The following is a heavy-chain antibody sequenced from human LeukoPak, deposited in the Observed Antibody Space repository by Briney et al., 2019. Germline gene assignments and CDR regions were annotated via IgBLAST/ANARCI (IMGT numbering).Heavy chain of an antibody. D-gene: IGHD3-3*01. V-gene: IGHV1-2*02. CDR1: GYTFTGYY. Sequence: ASVKVSCKASGYTFTGYYMHWVRQAPGQGLEWMGWINPNSGGTNYAQKFQGRVTMTRDTSISTAYMELSRLRSDDTAVYYCARGLYDFWSGYYYYFDYWGQGTLVTVSS. CDR3: ARGLYDFWSGYYYYFDY. J-gene: IGHJ4*02. CDR2: INPNSGGT.